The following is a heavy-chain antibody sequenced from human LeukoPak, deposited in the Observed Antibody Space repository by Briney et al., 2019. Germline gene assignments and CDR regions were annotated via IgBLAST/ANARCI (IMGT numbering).Heavy chain of an antibody. CDR1: GGSSSGYY. CDR3: ARVAAYYYDSSGYADY. D-gene: IGHD3-22*01. J-gene: IGHJ4*02. CDR2: INHSGST. Sequence: SETLSLTCAVYGGSSSGYYWSWIRQPPGKGLEWIGEINHSGSTNYNPSLKSRVTISVDTSKNQFSLKLSSVTAADTAVYYCARVAAYYYDSSGYADYWGQGTLVTVSS. V-gene: IGHV4-34*01.